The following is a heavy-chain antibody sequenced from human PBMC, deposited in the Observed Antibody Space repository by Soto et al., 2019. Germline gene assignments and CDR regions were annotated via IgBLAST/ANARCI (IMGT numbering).Heavy chain of an antibody. CDR1: GGSISSYY. J-gene: IGHJ5*02. CDR3: AREIELSSWFDP. D-gene: IGHD2-2*01. V-gene: IGHV4-59*01. Sequence: SETLSLTCTVSGGSISSYYWSWIRQPPGKGLEWIGYIYYSGSTNYNPSLKSRVTISVDTSKNQFSLKLSSVTAADTAVYYCAREIELSSWFDPWGQGTLVTVSS. CDR2: IYYSGST.